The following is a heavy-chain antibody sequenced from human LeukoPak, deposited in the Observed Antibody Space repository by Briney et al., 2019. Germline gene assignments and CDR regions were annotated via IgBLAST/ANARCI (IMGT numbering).Heavy chain of an antibody. J-gene: IGHJ3*02. CDR1: GFIFSDYW. CDR3: ARDVLAAGATGTFDI. CDR2: IKHDGSET. D-gene: IGHD1-14*01. V-gene: IGHV3-7*03. Sequence: GGSLRLSCAASGFIFSDYWMSWVRQAPGKGLEWVANIKHDGSETYYMDSLKGRFTISRDNAKNSLFLQMTSLRVEDTAVYYCARDVLAAGATGTFDIWGQGTMVTVSS.